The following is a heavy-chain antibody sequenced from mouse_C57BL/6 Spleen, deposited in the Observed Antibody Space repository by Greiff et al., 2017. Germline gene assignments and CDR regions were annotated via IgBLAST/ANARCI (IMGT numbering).Heavy chain of an antibody. CDR1: GYSITSGYY. J-gene: IGHJ3*01. D-gene: IGHD2-3*01. Sequence: EVKLMESGPGLVKPSQSLSLTCSVTGYSITSGYYWNWIRQFPGNKLEWMGYISYDGSNNYNPSLKNRISITRDTSKNQFFLKLTSVTTEDTATYYCAREAFYDGWADWGQGTLVTVSA. CDR2: ISYDGSN. CDR3: AREAFYDGWAD. V-gene: IGHV3-6*01.